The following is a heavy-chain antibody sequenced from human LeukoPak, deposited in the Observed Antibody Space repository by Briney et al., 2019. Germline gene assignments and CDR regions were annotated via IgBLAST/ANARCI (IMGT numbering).Heavy chain of an antibody. Sequence: GGSLRLSCAASGFTFSSYAMHWVRQAPGKGLEWVAGISYDGSNKYYADSVKGRFTISRDNSKNTLYLQMNSLRAEDTAVYYCARDKYSSGWSNFDYWGQGTLVTVSS. D-gene: IGHD6-19*01. J-gene: IGHJ4*02. CDR2: ISYDGSNK. CDR3: ARDKYSSGWSNFDY. V-gene: IGHV3-30-3*01. CDR1: GFTFSSYA.